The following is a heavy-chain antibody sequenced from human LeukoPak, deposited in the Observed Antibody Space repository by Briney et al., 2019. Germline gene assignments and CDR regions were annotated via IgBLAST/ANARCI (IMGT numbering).Heavy chain of an antibody. Sequence: GGSLRLSCAASGFTFSTYAMNWVRQAPGKGLEWVSVISGSGSNTYYADSVKGRFTMSRDNSKNSLYLQMSSLRAEDTAVYFCAKAYTGTIRLFDSWGQGTLVTVSS. D-gene: IGHD1-26*01. CDR1: GFTFSTYA. J-gene: IGHJ4*02. CDR2: ISGSGSNT. CDR3: AKAYTGTIRLFDS. V-gene: IGHV3-23*01.